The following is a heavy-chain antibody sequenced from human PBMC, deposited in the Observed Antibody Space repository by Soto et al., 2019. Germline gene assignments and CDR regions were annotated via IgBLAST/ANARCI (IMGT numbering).Heavy chain of an antibody. J-gene: IGHJ4*02. Sequence: QAQLVESGGGVVQPGRSLRLSCAASGFAFSSYGMHWVRQAPGPGLEWVGVISYDGSLQHYTDSVKDRFTISRDNAKNMVLLQMSSLRAEDTAVYYCVSDRGYGHASVPYSWGQGTLVSVSS. CDR1: GFAFSSYG. CDR2: ISYDGSLQ. CDR3: VSDRGYGHASVPYS. V-gene: IGHV3-30*03. D-gene: IGHD5-18*01.